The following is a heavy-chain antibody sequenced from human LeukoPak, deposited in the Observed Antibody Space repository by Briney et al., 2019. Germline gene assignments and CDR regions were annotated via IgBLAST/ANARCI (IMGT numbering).Heavy chain of an antibody. CDR3: ARGPIGATGIFGVVPTAYYYGMDV. Sequence: PGGSLRLSCAASGFTFSSYSMNWVRQAPGKGLEWIGEINHSGSTNYNPSLKSRVTISVDTSKNQFSLKLSSVTAADTAVYYCARGPIGATGIFGVVPTAYYYGMDVWGQGTTVTVSS. V-gene: IGHV4-34*01. J-gene: IGHJ6*02. CDR2: INHSGST. CDR1: GFTFSSYS. D-gene: IGHD3-3*01.